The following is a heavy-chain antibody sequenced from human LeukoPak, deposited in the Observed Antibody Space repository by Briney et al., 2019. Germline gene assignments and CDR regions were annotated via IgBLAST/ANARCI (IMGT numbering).Heavy chain of an antibody. J-gene: IGHJ4*02. CDR3: AKAAGTNFDY. CDR1: GFTFSSYS. CDR2: ISSSSYI. V-gene: IGHV3-21*01. Sequence: SGGSLRLSCAASGFTFSSYSMTWVRQAPGKELEWVSSISSSSYIYYADSVKGRFTISRDNAKNSLYLQMNSLRAEDTAVYYCAKAAGTNFDYWGQGTLVTVSS. D-gene: IGHD6-13*01.